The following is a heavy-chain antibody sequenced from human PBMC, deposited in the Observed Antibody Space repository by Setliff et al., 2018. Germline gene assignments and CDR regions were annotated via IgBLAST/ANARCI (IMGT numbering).Heavy chain of an antibody. D-gene: IGHD2-2*01. V-gene: IGHV1-18*01. CDR3: ARVLFHCSSTSCYLDAFDI. J-gene: IGHJ3*02. CDR1: GYTFISYG. CDR2: ISAYNGNT. Sequence: ASVTVSCKASGYTFISYGISWVRQAPGQGLEWMGWISAYNGNTNYAQKLQGRVTMTTDTSTSTAYMELRSLRSDDTAVYYCARVLFHCSSTSCYLDAFDIWGQGTMVTVSS.